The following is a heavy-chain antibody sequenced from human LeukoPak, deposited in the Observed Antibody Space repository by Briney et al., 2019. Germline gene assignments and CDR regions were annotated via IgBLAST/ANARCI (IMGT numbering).Heavy chain of an antibody. V-gene: IGHV1-2*06. Sequence: ASVKVSCKASGYTFTGYYMHWVRQAPGQGLEWMGRINPNSGGTNYAQKFQGRVTMTRDTSISTAYMELSRLRSDDTAVYYCARDESYYGSGSYHHYYYYYMDVWGKGTTVTVSS. CDR1: GYTFTGYY. CDR3: ARDESYYGSGSYHHYYYYYMDV. CDR2: INPNSGGT. J-gene: IGHJ6*03. D-gene: IGHD3-10*01.